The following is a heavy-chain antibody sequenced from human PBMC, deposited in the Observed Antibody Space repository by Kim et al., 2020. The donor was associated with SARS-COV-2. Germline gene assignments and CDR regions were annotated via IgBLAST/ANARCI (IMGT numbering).Heavy chain of an antibody. CDR1: GFTFDDYA. V-gene: IGHV3-43*02. D-gene: IGHD3-10*01. Sequence: GGSLRLSCAASGFTFDDYAMHWVRQAPGKGLEWVSLISGDGGSTCYADSVKGRFTISRDNSKNSLFLQMNSLRTEDTALYYCAKLNYGSGSPDYWGQGTLVTVSS. J-gene: IGHJ4*02. CDR3: AKLNYGSGSPDY. CDR2: ISGDGGST.